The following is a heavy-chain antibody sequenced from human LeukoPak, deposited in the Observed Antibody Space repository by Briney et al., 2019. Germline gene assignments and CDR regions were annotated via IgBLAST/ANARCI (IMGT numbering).Heavy chain of an antibody. CDR3: VREGGSGSYSEY. CDR2: ITTSDGNT. V-gene: IGHV3-23*01. J-gene: IGHJ4*02. D-gene: IGHD3-10*01. Sequence: GGSLRLSCAASGFTFSSYTMSWVRQDPGKGLEWVSTITTSDGNTYYAGSVEGRFTVSRDNAKTSLYLQMNSLRAEDTAVYYCVREGGSGSYSEYWGQGTLVTVSS. CDR1: GFTFSSYT.